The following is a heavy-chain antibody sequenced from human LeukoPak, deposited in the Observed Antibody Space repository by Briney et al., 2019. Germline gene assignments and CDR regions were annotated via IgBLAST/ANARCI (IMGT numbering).Heavy chain of an antibody. V-gene: IGHV1-2*02. J-gene: IGHJ4*02. Sequence: ASVTVSCKASGYTFTGYYMHWVRQAPGQGREWMGWINPNSGGTNYAQKFQGRVTMTRDTSISTAYMELSRLRSDDTAVYYCAREDSGSSDFDYWGQGTLVTVSS. CDR1: GYTFTGYY. CDR2: INPNSGGT. CDR3: AREDSGSSDFDY. D-gene: IGHD1-26*01.